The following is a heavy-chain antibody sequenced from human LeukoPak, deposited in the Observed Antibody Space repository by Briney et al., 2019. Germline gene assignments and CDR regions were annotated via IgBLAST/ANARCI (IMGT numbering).Heavy chain of an antibody. J-gene: IGHJ5*02. D-gene: IGHD3-3*01. CDR3: ARDRYDFWSGTINWFDP. CDR2: ISSSSSYI. V-gene: IGHV3-21*01. Sequence: GGSLRLSCAASGFTFSSYSMNWVRQAPGKGLEWVSSISSSSSYIYYADSVKGRFTISRDNAKNSLYLQMNSLRAEDTAVYYCARDRYDFWSGTINWFDPWGQGTLVTVSS. CDR1: GFTFSSYS.